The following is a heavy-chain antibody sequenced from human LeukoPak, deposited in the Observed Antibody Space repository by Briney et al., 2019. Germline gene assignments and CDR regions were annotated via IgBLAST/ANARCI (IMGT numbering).Heavy chain of an antibody. Sequence: SETRSLTCAVSGYSISSGYYWGWIRQPPGKGLEWIGTIYHRGSTYYNPSLQSRVTISVDTSKNQFSLKLNSVTAADTAIYYCARGRNTALVPIDYWGQGTLVTVSS. J-gene: IGHJ4*01. CDR2: IYHRGST. D-gene: IGHD5-18*01. CDR3: ARGRNTALVPIDY. CDR1: GYSISSGYY. V-gene: IGHV4-38-2*01.